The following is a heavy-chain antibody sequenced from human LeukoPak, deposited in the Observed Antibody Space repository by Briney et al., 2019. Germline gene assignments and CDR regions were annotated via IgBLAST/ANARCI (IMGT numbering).Heavy chain of an antibody. J-gene: IGHJ6*04. Sequence: PGGSLRLSCAASGFTFSSYWMHWVRQAPGKGLVWVSRIKSDGSDIIYADSVKGRFTISTDNAKNMLYLEMNSLRGEDTAVYYCTRESGHYYGMDVWGKGTTVTVSS. CDR1: GFTFSSYW. V-gene: IGHV3-74*01. CDR2: IKSDGSDI. D-gene: IGHD1-26*01. CDR3: TRESGHYYGMDV.